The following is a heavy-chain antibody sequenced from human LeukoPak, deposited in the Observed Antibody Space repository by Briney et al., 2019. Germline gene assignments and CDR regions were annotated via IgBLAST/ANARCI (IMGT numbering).Heavy chain of an antibody. CDR1: GFTFNSYG. D-gene: IGHD3-22*01. V-gene: IGHV3-30*03. J-gene: IGHJ4*02. Sequence: PGRSLRLSCAASGFTFNSYGMNWVRQAPGKGLEWVAVISYDGSNKYYADSVKGRFTISRDNSKNTLFVQMSSLRAEDTAVYYCARGEYYSDTSSYFDYWGQGTLVTVSS. CDR3: ARGEYYSDTSSYFDY. CDR2: ISYDGSNK.